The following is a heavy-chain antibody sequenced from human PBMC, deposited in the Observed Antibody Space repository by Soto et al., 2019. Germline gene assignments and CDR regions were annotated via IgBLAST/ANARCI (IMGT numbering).Heavy chain of an antibody. CDR2: INAGNGNT. V-gene: IGHV1-3*01. J-gene: IGHJ6*03. CDR3: ARGRIAARPDYYYYMDV. CDR1: GYTSTSYT. Sequence: ASVKVSCKASGYTSTSYTMHWVRQAPGQRLEWMGWINAGNGNTKYSQKFQGRVTITRDTSASTAYMELSSLRSEDTAVYYRARGRIAARPDYYYYMDVWGKGTTVTVSS. D-gene: IGHD6-6*01.